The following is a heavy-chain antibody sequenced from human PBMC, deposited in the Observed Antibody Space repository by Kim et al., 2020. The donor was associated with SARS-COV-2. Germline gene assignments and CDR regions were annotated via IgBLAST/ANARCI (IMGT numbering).Heavy chain of an antibody. CDR1: GGSISSYY. V-gene: IGHV4-59*01. D-gene: IGHD6-19*01. CDR3: ARDLYSSGWYGNYFDY. Sequence: SETLSLTCTVSGGSISSYYWSWIRQPPGKGLEWIGYIYYSGSTNYNPSLKSRVTISVDTSKNQFSLKLSSVTAADTAVYYCARDLYSSGWYGNYFDYWGQGTLVTVSS. CDR2: IYYSGST. J-gene: IGHJ4*02.